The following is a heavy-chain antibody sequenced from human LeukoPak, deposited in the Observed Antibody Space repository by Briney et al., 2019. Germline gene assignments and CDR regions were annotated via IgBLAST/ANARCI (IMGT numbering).Heavy chain of an antibody. CDR2: INWNGGST. J-gene: IGHJ4*02. Sequence: AGGSLSLSCAASGFTFDDYGMSWVRQAPGKGLEWVSGINWNGGSTGYADSVKGRFTISRDNAKNSLYLKMNSLRAEDTALYHCAREGNTGDFDYWGQGTLVTVSS. CDR3: AREGNTGDFDY. CDR1: GFTFDDYG. D-gene: IGHD1/OR15-1a*01. V-gene: IGHV3-20*01.